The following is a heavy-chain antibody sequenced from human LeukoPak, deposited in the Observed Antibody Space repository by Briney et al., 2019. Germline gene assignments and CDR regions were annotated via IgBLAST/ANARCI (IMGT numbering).Heavy chain of an antibody. J-gene: IGHJ5*02. Sequence: SVKVSCKASGGTFSSYAISWVRQAPGQGLEWMGRIIPILGIANYAQKFQGRVTITADKSTSTAYMELSSLRSEDTAVYYCASVEYSSSSWFDPWGQGTLVTVSS. CDR1: GGTFSSYA. V-gene: IGHV1-69*04. D-gene: IGHD6-6*01. CDR3: ASVEYSSSSWFDP. CDR2: IIPILGIA.